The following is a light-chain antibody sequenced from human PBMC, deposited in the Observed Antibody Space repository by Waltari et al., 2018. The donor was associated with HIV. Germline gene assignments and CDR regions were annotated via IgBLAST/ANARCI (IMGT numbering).Light chain of an antibody. CDR3: ASWDDRLSGQGV. CDR2: NNN. Sequence: QPMLTQPPSASGIPGQRVTISCSGTISNIGKNTVNWYQQFPGTAPKLLIYNNNPRPSGVPDRFSGSKSGSSACLAIRWLQSEDEADYYCASWDDRLSGQGVFGGGTRLTVL. J-gene: IGLJ3*02. CDR1: ISNIGKNT. V-gene: IGLV1-44*01.